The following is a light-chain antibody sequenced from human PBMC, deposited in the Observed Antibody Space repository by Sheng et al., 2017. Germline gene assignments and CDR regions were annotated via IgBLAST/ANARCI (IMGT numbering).Light chain of an antibody. CDR2: SAS. V-gene: IGKV3-20*01. CDR3: QQYGRSPWT. CDR1: QSVSTY. Sequence: LVLTQSPGTLSVSPGERATLSCRASQSVSTYLAWYQQKPGQAPRVLIYSASSRATGIPDRFSGSGSGTAFTLTISRLEPEDFAVYYCQQYGRSPWTFGQGTKVEIK. J-gene: IGKJ1*01.